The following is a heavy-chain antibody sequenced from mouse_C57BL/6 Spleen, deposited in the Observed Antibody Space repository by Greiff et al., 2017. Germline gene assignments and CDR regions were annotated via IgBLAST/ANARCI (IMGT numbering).Heavy chain of an antibody. CDR1: GYTFTDYE. Sequence: VQLQQSGAELVRPGASVTLSCKASGYTFTDYEMHWVKQTPVHGLEWIGAIDPETGGTAYNQKFQGKAILTADKSSTTAYMELRSLTSEDAAVDYCTRIYEYGYAMDYWGQGTSVTVSS. V-gene: IGHV1-15*01. J-gene: IGHJ4*01. CDR3: TRIYEYGYAMDY. D-gene: IGHD2-4*01. CDR2: IDPETGGT.